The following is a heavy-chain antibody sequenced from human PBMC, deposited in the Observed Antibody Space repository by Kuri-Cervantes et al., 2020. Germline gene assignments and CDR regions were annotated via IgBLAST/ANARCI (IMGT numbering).Heavy chain of an antibody. CDR2: MYHSGST. V-gene: IGHV4-38-2*01. J-gene: IGHJ3*02. D-gene: IGHD4-11*01. Sequence: SETLSLTCAVSGYSISSGYYWGWIRQPPGKGLEWIGSMYHSGSTYYNPSLKSRVTISVDTSKNQISLKLSSVTVADTAVYYCARHRLTTVYDAFDIWGRGTMVTVSS. CDR3: ARHRLTTVYDAFDI. CDR1: GYSISSGYY.